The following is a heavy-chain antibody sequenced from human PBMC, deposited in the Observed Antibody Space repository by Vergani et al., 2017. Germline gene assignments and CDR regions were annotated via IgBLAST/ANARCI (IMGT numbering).Heavy chain of an antibody. CDR2: IWYDGSNK. CDR1: GFTFSSYG. Sequence: VQLVESGGGLVQPGRSLRLSCAASGFTFSSYGMHWVRQAPGKGLEWVAVIWYDGSNKYYADSVKGRFTISRDNSKNTLYLQMNSLRAEDTAVYYCARDRSSPTFRYFALWGRGTLVTVSS. CDR3: ARDRSSPTFRYFAL. J-gene: IGHJ2*01. V-gene: IGHV3-33*01. D-gene: IGHD6-6*01.